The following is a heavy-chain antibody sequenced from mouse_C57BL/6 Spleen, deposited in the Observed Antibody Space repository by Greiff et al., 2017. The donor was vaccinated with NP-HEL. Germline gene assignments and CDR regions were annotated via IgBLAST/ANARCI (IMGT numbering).Heavy chain of an antibody. CDR3: ARRNWDLDY. J-gene: IGHJ2*01. CDR1: GYTFTDYN. V-gene: IGHV1-18*01. D-gene: IGHD4-1*01. CDR2: INPNNGGT. Sequence: EVQLQESGPELVKPGASVTIPCKASGYTFTDYNMDWVKQSHGKSLAWIGDINPNNGGTIYNQKFKGKATLTVDKSSSTAYMELRSLSSEDTAVYYCARRNWDLDYWGEGTTLTVSS.